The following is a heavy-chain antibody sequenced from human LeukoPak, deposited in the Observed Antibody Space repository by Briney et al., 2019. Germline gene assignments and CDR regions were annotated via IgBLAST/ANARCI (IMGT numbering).Heavy chain of an antibody. J-gene: IGHJ4*02. V-gene: IGHV1-69*04. D-gene: IGHD3-16*01. CDR2: IIPILGIA. CDR3: VAGGVMGFSFDY. CDR1: GGTFGSYA. Sequence: ASVKVSCKASGGTFGSYAISWVRQAPGQGREWMGRIIPILGIANYAQKFQGRVTITADKSTSTAYMELSSLRSEDTAVYYCVAGGVMGFSFDYWGQGTLVTVSS.